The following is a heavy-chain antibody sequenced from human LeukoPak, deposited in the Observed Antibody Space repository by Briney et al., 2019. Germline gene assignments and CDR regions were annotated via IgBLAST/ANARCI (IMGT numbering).Heavy chain of an antibody. J-gene: IGHJ3*02. V-gene: IGHV4-59*01. Sequence: PSETPSLTCTVSGGSISSYYWSWIRQPPGKGLEWIGYIYYSGSTNYNPSLKSRVTISVDTSKNQFSLKLSSVTAADTAVYYCARGDWSVGGAFDIWGQGTMVTVSS. CDR3: ARGDWSVGGAFDI. CDR1: GGSISSYY. D-gene: IGHD3-16*01. CDR2: IYYSGST.